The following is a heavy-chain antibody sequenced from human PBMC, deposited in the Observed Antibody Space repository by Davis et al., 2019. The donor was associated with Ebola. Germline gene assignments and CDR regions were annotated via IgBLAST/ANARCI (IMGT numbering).Heavy chain of an antibody. CDR3: ARSPNYGSGSFNYYYGRDV. CDR1: GYTFTRYA. J-gene: IGHJ6*02. Sequence: ASVKVSCKASGYTFTRYAMHWVRQAPGQRLEWMGRINAGNGNTKYSQKFQGWVTMTRDTSISTAYMEVSRLRSDDTAVYYCARSPNYGSGSFNYYYGRDVWGQGTTVTVSS. D-gene: IGHD3-10*01. CDR2: INAGNGNT. V-gene: IGHV1-3*01.